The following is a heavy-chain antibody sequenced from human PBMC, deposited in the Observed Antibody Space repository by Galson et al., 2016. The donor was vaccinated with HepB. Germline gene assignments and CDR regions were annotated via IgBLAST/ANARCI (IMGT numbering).Heavy chain of an antibody. J-gene: IGHJ6*03. Sequence: SLRLSCAVSGFAFNSYTMHWVRQAPGQGLEWVAVIVYDASTKYYTDSVKGRFTISRDNSKNTLYLQMNGLRAEDTAVYYCAKAMLKYWSIPLSYNMDVWGKGTTVTVSS. V-gene: IGHV3-30*18. CDR3: AKAMLKYWSIPLSYNMDV. D-gene: IGHD2-8*02. CDR1: GFAFNSYT. CDR2: IVYDASTK.